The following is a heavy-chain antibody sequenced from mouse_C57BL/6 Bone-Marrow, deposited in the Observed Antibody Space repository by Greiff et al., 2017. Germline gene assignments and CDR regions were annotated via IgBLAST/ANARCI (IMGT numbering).Heavy chain of an antibody. CDR2: IYPGSGNT. CDR3: ARWGDYVDGYFDV. J-gene: IGHJ1*03. D-gene: IGHD1-1*01. V-gene: IGHV1-66*01. Sequence: VQLQQSGPELVKPGASVKISCKASGYSFTSYYIHWVKQRPGQGLEWIGWIYPGSGNTKYNEKFKGTATLTADTSSSTAYMQLSSLTSEDSAVYYCARWGDYVDGYFDVWGTGTTVTVSS. CDR1: GYSFTSYY.